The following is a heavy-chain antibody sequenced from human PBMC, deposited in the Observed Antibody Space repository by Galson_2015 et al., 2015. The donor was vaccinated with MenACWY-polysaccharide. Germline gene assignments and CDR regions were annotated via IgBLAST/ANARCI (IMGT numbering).Heavy chain of an antibody. D-gene: IGHD4-23*01. Sequence: SETLSLTCNVSGDSISSGYYWGWIRQPPGKGLEWIGSIFHSGSTYRNPSLGSRLIISIDSSKNQLSLMLTSVTAADTAVYYCISGRLRWYPFDYWGQGTLVTVSS. V-gene: IGHV4-38-2*02. CDR1: GDSISSGYY. CDR3: ISGRLRWYPFDY. CDR2: IFHSGST. J-gene: IGHJ4*02.